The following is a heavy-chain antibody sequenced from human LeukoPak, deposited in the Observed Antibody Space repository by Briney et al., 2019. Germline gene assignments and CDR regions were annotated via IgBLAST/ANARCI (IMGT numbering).Heavy chain of an antibody. Sequence: PGGSLRLSCAASGFTFRDYWTHWVRQAQGKGLGWVSRVSPDGSSTSYADSVKGRFTISRDNAKNTLYLQMNSLRADDTAMYYCGSHGDYDAFDMWGLGTMVTVSS. CDR2: VSPDGSST. J-gene: IGHJ3*02. CDR3: GSHGDYDAFDM. V-gene: IGHV3-74*01. CDR1: GFTFRDYW. D-gene: IGHD4-17*01.